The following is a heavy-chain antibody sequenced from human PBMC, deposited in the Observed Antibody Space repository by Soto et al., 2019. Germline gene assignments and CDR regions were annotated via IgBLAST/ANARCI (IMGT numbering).Heavy chain of an antibody. CDR1: GGSISGYY. Sequence: SSETLSLTCTVSGGSISGYYWNWLRQPPGKALEWIGYVYSSGSTNYNPSLKSRVTISVDTSRNQFSLKVNSVTAADTAVYYCARRAVVAVTGSLDNWLDPWGQGILVTVSS. V-gene: IGHV4-59*01. J-gene: IGHJ5*02. CDR2: VYSSGST. D-gene: IGHD2-21*01. CDR3: ARRAVVAVTGSLDNWLDP.